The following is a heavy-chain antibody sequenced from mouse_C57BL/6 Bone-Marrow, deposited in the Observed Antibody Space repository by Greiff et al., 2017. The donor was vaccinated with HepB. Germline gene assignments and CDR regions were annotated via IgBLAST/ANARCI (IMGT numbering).Heavy chain of an antibody. CDR3: ARQGDGSSYGYFDV. CDR1: GFTFSDYY. CDR2: ISNGGGST. V-gene: IGHV5-12*01. Sequence: EVKLVESGGGLVQPGGSLKLSCAASGFTFSDYYMYWVRQTPEKRLEWVAYISNGGGSTYYPDTVKGRFTISRDNAKNTLYLQMSSLKYEDTAMYYCARQGDGSSYGYFDVWGTGTTVTVSS. D-gene: IGHD1-1*01. J-gene: IGHJ1*03.